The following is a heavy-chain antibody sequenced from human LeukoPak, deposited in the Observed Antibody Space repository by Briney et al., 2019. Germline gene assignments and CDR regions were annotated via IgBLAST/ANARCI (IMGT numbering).Heavy chain of an antibody. V-gene: IGHV3-23*01. CDR2: ISGSGGST. CDR1: GFTFSSYA. J-gene: IGHJ4*02. Sequence: GSLRLSCAASGFTFSSYAMSWVRQAPGKGLEWVSAISGSGGSTYYADSVKGRFTISRDNSKNTLYLQMNSLRAEDTAVYYCTKRLDSSGYYYAPDYWGQGTLVTVSS. CDR3: TKRLDSSGYYYAPDY. D-gene: IGHD3-22*01.